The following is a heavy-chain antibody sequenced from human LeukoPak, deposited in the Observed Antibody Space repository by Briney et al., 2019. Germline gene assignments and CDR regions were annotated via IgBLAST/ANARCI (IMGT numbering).Heavy chain of an antibody. CDR3: AKVGATTFRGPSDY. D-gene: IGHD1-26*01. Sequence: GGSLRLSCAASGFTFSSYEMNWVRQAPGKGLEWLSYISNSGSAIYYADSVKGRFTISRDNAKNSLYLQMNSLRAEDTAVYYCAKVGATTFRGPSDYWGQGTLVTVSS. V-gene: IGHV3-48*03. CDR1: GFTFSSYE. CDR2: ISNSGSAI. J-gene: IGHJ4*02.